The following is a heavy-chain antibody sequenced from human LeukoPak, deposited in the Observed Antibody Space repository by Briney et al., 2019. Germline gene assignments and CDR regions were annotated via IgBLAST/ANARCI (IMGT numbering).Heavy chain of an antibody. D-gene: IGHD7-27*01. CDR1: GYTFTGYY. V-gene: IGHV1-69*05. CDR3: ARGSNWGYYYFDY. CDR2: IIPIFGTA. Sequence: SVKVSCKASGYTFTGYYMHWVRQAPGQGLEWMGGIIPIFGTANYAQKFQGRVTITTDESTSTAYMELSSLRSEDAAVYYCARGSNWGYYYFDYWGQGTLVTVSS. J-gene: IGHJ4*02.